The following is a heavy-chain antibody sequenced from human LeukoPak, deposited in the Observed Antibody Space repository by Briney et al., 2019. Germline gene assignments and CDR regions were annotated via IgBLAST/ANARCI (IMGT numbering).Heavy chain of an antibody. CDR3: ARGASGREYYDFWSGSPNWFDP. V-gene: IGHV5-51*01. D-gene: IGHD3-3*01. CDR1: GYSFTSYW. Sequence: GESLKISCKGSGYSFTSYWIGWVRQMPGKGLEWMGIIYPGDSDTRYSPSFQGQVTISADKSISTAYLQWSSLKASDTAMYYCARGASGREYYDFWSGSPNWFDPWGQGTLVTVSS. CDR2: IYPGDSDT. J-gene: IGHJ5*02.